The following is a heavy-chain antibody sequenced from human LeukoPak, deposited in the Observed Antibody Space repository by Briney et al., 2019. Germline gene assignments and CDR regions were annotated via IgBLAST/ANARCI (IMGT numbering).Heavy chain of an antibody. J-gene: IGHJ4*02. CDR3: AKEIYFGSGSYPDY. D-gene: IGHD3-10*01. Sequence: GGSLRLSCGASGFTFSSYGMHWVRQAPGKGLEWVAVISSDGSNKYYADSVKGRFTVSRDNSKNTLYLQMNSLRPEDAAVYYCAKEIYFGSGSYPDYWGQGTLVIVSS. CDR2: ISSDGSNK. V-gene: IGHV3-30*18. CDR1: GFTFSSYG.